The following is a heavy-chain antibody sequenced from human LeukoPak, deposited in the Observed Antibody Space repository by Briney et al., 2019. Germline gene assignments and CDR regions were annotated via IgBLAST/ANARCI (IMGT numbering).Heavy chain of an antibody. CDR2: ISGSGGST. V-gene: IGHV3-23*01. J-gene: IGHJ4*02. Sequence: SGGSLRFSCAASGFTFSSYAMSWVRQAPGKGLEGVSAISGSGGSTYYADSVKGRFTSHRDNSKNTLYLQMNSLRAEDTAVYYCAKIFHYGSGRSPFDYWGQGTLVTVSS. CDR3: AKIFHYGSGRSPFDY. CDR1: GFTFSSYA. D-gene: IGHD3-10*01.